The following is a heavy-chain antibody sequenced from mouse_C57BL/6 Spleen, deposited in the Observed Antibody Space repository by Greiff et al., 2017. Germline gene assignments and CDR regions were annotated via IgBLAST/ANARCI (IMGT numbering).Heavy chain of an antibody. J-gene: IGHJ2*01. CDR2: IYPGDGDT. V-gene: IGHV1-80*01. D-gene: IGHD1-1*01. CDR3: ARSGYYYDGYYFDY. Sequence: QVTLKESGAELVKPGASVKISCKASGYAFSSYWMNWVKQRPGKGLEWIGQIYPGDGDTNYNGKFKGKATLTADKSSSTAYMQLSSLTSEDSAVYFCARSGYYYDGYYFDYWGQGTTLTVSS. CDR1: GYAFSSYW.